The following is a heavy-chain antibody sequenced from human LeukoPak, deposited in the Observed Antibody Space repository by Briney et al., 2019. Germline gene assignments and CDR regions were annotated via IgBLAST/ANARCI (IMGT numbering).Heavy chain of an antibody. CDR3: ARHEVEVEYSSSPDYYCYYYMDV. CDR2: VYPGDSDT. J-gene: IGHJ6*03. V-gene: IGHV5-51*01. CDR1: GYSFTSYW. Sequence: GESLKISCKGSGYSFTSYWIGWVRQMPGKGLEWMGIVYPGDSDTRYSPSFQGQVTISADKSISTAYLQWSSLKASDTAMYYCARHEVEVEYSSSPDYYCYYYMDVWGKGTTVTVSS. D-gene: IGHD6-6*01.